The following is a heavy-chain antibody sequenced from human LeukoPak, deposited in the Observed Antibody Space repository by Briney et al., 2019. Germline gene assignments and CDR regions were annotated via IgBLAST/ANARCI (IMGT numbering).Heavy chain of an antibody. CDR3: ARYYYDSSGQTYYMDV. V-gene: IGHV3-33*01. CDR2: IWYDGSNK. J-gene: IGHJ6*03. D-gene: IGHD3-22*01. Sequence: GGSLRLSCAASGFTFSSYGMHWVRQAPGKGLEWVAVIWYDGSNKYYADSVKGRFTISRDNSKNTLYLQMSSLRAEDTAVYYCARYYYDSSGQTYYMDVWGKGTTVTVSS. CDR1: GFTFSSYG.